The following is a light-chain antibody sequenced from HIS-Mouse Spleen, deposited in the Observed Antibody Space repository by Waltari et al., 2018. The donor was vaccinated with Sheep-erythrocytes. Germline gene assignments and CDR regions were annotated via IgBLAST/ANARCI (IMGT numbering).Light chain of an antibody. CDR2: QDS. V-gene: IGLV3-1*01. CDR1: KLGDKY. Sequence: SYELTQPPSVSVSPGQTASITCPGDKLGDKYACWYQQKPGQSPVLVICQDSKRPSGIPERFSGSNSGNTATLTISGTQAMDEADYYCQAWDSSTAVFGGGTKLTVL. CDR3: QAWDSSTAV. J-gene: IGLJ2*01.